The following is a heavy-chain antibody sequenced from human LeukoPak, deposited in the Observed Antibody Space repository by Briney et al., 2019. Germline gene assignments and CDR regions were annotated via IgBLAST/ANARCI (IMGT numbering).Heavy chain of an antibody. CDR1: GFTFSSYW. D-gene: IGHD3-10*01. CDR3: ARVGEYYYGSGRGDY. V-gene: IGHV3-7*01. CDR2: IKQDGSEK. J-gene: IGHJ4*02. Sequence: PGGSLRLSCAASGFTFSSYWMSWVRQAPGKGLEWVANIKQDGSEKYYVDSVKGRFTISRDNAKNSLYLQMNSLRAEDTAVYYCARVGEYYYGSGRGDYWGQGTLVTVSS.